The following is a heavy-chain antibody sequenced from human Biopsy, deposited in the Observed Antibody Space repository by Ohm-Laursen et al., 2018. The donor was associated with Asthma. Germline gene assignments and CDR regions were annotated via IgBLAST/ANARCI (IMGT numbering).Heavy chain of an antibody. D-gene: IGHD2-2*01. CDR1: GFSFGDFF. V-gene: IGHV3-21*01. Sequence: SLSLSCAASGFSFGDFFMTWVRQAPGKGLEWVSSISSSSSYIYYADSVKGRFTISRDNAKNSLYLQMNSLRAEDTAVYYCARDGTDMNEAMPKDYWGQGTLVTVSS. CDR2: ISSSSSYI. J-gene: IGHJ4*02. CDR3: ARDGTDMNEAMPKDY.